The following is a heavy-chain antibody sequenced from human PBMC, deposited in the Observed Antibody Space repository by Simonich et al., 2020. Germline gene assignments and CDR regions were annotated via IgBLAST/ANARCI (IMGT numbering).Heavy chain of an antibody. D-gene: IGHD4-4*01. Sequence: EVQLVESGGGLVQPGGSLRLSCAASGFTFSSYWMHWVRQAPGKGLWWGSRINSDGSSTSYADSVKGRFTISRDNAKNTLYLQMNSLRAEDTAVYYCARDYSNYDAFDIWGQGTMVTVSS. J-gene: IGHJ3*02. CDR1: GFTFSSYW. CDR3: ARDYSNYDAFDI. V-gene: IGHV3-74*01. CDR2: INSDGSST.